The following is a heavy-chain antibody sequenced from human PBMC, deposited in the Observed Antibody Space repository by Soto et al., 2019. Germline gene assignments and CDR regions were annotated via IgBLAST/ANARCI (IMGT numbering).Heavy chain of an antibody. D-gene: IGHD2-21*02. V-gene: IGHV1-69*02. J-gene: IGHJ4*02. Sequence: QVQLVQSGAEVKKPGSSVKVSCKASGGTFSSYTISWVRQAPGQGLEWMGRIIPILGIANYAQKFQGRVTITADKSPSPAYMELSSLRSEDTAVYYGAGYCGGDCYTLDYWGQGILVTVSS. CDR3: AGYCGGDCYTLDY. CDR1: GGTFSSYT. CDR2: IIPILGIA.